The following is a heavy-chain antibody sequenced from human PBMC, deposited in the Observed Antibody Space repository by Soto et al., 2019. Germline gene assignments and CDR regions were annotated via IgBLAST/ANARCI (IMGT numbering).Heavy chain of an antibody. V-gene: IGHV3-23*01. CDR2: ISGSGGST. CDR3: AKGNKWEPAPSFDY. Sequence: GGSLRLSCSASGVTFRSYAMSWVRQAPGKGLEWVSAISGSGGSTYYADSVKGRFTISRDNSKNTLYLQMNSLRAEDTAVYYCAKGNKWEPAPSFDYWGQGTLVTVSS. CDR1: GVTFRSYA. D-gene: IGHD1-26*01. J-gene: IGHJ4*02.